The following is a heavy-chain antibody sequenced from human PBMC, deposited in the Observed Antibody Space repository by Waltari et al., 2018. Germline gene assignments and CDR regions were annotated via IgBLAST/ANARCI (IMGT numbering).Heavy chain of an antibody. CDR2: IYYSGST. CDR3: AGLDSSGYTDY. Sequence: QLQLQESGPGLVKPSETLSLTCTVSGGSISSSSYYWGWIRQPPGKGLEWIGSIYYSGSTYYNPSLKSRVTISVDTSKNQFSLKLSSVTAADTAVYYCAGLDSSGYTDYWGQGTLVTVSS. J-gene: IGHJ4*02. V-gene: IGHV4-39*01. CDR1: GGSISSSSYY. D-gene: IGHD3-22*01.